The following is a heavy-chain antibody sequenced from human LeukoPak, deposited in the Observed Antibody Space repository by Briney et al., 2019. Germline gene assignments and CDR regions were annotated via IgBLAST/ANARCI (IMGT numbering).Heavy chain of an antibody. CDR1: GYSFTSYW. CDR2: IYPGDSDT. J-gene: IGHJ3*02. V-gene: IGHV5-51*01. Sequence: GESLKISCKGSGYSFTSYWIGWVRQMPGKGLEWMGIIYPGDSDTRYSPSFQGQVTISADKAISTACLQWSSLKASDTAMYYCARRRCAGGSCRTDAFDIWGQGTMVTVSS. CDR3: ARRRCAGGSCRTDAFDI. D-gene: IGHD2-15*01.